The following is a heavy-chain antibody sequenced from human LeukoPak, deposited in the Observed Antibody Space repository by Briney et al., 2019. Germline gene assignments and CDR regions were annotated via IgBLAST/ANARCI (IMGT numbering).Heavy chain of an antibody. CDR3: ARDFSWGMDV. CDR1: GGSISSSSYY. D-gene: IGHD3-3*01. CDR2: IYYSGST. Sequence: PSGTLSLTCTVSGGSISSSSYYWGWIRQPPGKGLEWIGSIYYSGSTYYNPSLKSRVTISVDTSKNQFSLKLSSVTAADTAVYYCARDFSWGMDVWGQGTTVTVSS. J-gene: IGHJ6*02. V-gene: IGHV4-39*07.